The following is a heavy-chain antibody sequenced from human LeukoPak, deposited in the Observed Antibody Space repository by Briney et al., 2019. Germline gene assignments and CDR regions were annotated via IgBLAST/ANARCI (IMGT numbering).Heavy chain of an antibody. Sequence: ASVKVSCTASGYTFTGYYMHWVRQAPGQGLEWMGWINPNSGGTNYAQKFQGRVTMTRDTSISTAYMELSRLRSDDTAVYYCARERSRIAAAGTGMGYWGQGTLVTVSS. V-gene: IGHV1-2*02. D-gene: IGHD6-13*01. CDR3: ARERSRIAAAGTGMGY. J-gene: IGHJ4*02. CDR2: INPNSGGT. CDR1: GYTFTGYY.